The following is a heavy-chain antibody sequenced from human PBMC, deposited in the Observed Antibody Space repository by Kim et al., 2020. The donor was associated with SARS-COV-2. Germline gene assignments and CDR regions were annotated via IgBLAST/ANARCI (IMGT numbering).Heavy chain of an antibody. V-gene: IGHV4-34*01. J-gene: IGHJ4*02. CDR3: ARKGPYWLLPLKESYYFDY. CDR2: INHSGST. Sequence: SETLSLTCAVYGGSFSGYYWSWIRQPPGKGLEWIGEINHSGSTNYNPSLKSRVTISVDTSKNQFSLKLSSVTAADTAVYYCARKGPYWLLPLKESYYFDYWGQGTLVTVSS. D-gene: IGHD3-9*01. CDR1: GGSFSGYY.